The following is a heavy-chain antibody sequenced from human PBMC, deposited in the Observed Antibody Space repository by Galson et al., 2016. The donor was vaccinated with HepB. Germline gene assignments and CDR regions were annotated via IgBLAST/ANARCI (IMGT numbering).Heavy chain of an antibody. J-gene: IGHJ4*02. Sequence: SVKVSCKASGYTFANYGLTWVRQAPGQGLEWMGWINTNTGSPTYAQGFKGRIVFSLDTSVSTTYLQIYSLQAGDTAVYYCARDRGGYSDFWGQGTLVTVSS. V-gene: IGHV7-4-1*01. CDR2: INTNTGSP. CDR1: GYTFANYG. CDR3: ARDRGGYSDF. D-gene: IGHD4-23*01.